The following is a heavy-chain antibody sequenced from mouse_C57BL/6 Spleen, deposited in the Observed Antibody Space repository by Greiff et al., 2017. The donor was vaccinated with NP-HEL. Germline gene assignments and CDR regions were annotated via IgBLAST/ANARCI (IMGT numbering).Heavy chain of an antibody. J-gene: IGHJ2*01. CDR1: GFTFSSYG. V-gene: IGHV5-6*02. Sequence: DVRLVESGGDLVKPGGSLKLSCAASGFTFSSYGMSWVRQTPDKRLEWVATISSGGSYPYYPDSVKGRFTISRDNAKNTLYLQMSSLKSEDTAMYYCARHEDYGSSFDYWGQGTTLTVSS. CDR2: ISSGGSYP. D-gene: IGHD1-1*01. CDR3: ARHEDYGSSFDY.